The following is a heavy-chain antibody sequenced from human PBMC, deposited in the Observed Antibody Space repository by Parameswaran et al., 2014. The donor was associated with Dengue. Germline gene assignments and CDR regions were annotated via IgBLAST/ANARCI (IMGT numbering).Heavy chain of an antibody. J-gene: IGHJ6*02. D-gene: IGHD1-26*01. V-gene: IGHV1-2*02. CDR3: MREHTLSGSRDV. Sequence: WVRQAPGQGFEWMGCINPDSGVTKYAQKFLGRVTMTWDTSIGTVFVELSRLRSDDTALYYCMREHTLSGSRDVWGQGTTVTVSS. CDR2: INPDSGVT.